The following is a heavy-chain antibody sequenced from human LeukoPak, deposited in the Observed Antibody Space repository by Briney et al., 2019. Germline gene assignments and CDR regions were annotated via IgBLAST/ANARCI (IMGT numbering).Heavy chain of an antibody. Sequence: WVSLRLSCAVSGFTFSSYDRIWLGQAPGKGREGWSNINGNGGSTHYADSLKGRFTISRDNSKNTLYLQVNSLRVEDTATYYCARIRSYRTGWYPGGYWGQGTLVTVSP. CDR2: INGNGGST. V-gene: IGHV3-23*01. CDR1: GFTFSSYD. J-gene: IGHJ4*02. D-gene: IGHD6-19*01. CDR3: ARIRSYRTGWYPGGY.